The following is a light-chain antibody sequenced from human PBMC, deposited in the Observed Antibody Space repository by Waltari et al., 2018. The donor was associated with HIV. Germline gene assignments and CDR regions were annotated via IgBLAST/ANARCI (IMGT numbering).Light chain of an antibody. CDR1: ESIGRY. CDR2: TAS. CDR3: QQSYRIPRT. V-gene: IGKV1-39*01. Sequence: IQMTQSPSFLSASVGDRVTITCRATESIGRYLNWYQQKPGKAPKHLIHTASTLESGVPSRFSGSGSEAVFTLTINSLQPEDFATYFCQQSYRIPRTFGQGTTLEIK. J-gene: IGKJ2*02.